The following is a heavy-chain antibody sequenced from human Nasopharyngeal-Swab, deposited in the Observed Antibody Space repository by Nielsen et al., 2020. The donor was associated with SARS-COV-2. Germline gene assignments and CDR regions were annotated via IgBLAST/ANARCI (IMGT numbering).Heavy chain of an antibody. CDR3: ASLVPSGYTYGSDAFDI. V-gene: IGHV4-31*03. CDR1: GGSLSSAGYY. CDR2: IFYTGNT. J-gene: IGHJ3*02. D-gene: IGHD3-10*01. Sequence: SETLSLTCTVSGGSLSSAGYYWSWIRQHPGKGLEWIGYIFYTGNTYYNPSLKSRLSISVDSSSNQFSLRLRSVTAADTAVYYYASLVPSGYTYGSDAFDIWGQGTLVTVSS.